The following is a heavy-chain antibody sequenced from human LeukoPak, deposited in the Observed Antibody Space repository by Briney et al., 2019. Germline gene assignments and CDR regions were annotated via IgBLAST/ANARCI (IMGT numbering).Heavy chain of an antibody. V-gene: IGHV4-59*01. D-gene: IGHD3-10*01. J-gene: IGHJ4*02. CDR2: IYYSGST. Sequence: PSETLSLTCTASGCSISSYYLSWIRQPPGKGLEWIWYIYYSGSTNYNPSLKSRVTISVDTSKNQFSLKLSSVTAADTVVYYCAREGYGSGSYFDYWGQGTLVTVSS. CDR3: AREGYGSGSYFDY. CDR1: GCSISSYY.